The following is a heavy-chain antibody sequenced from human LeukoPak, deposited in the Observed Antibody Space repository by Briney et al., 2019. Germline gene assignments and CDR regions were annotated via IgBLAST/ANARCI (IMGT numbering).Heavy chain of an antibody. CDR2: ISSSSDYI. J-gene: IGHJ4*02. Sequence: GGSLRLSCAASGFSFISYSMNWVRQAPGKGLEWVSSISSSSDYIYHADSVKGRFTISRDNPKKSLYLQMNSLRAEDTAVYYCARDYGSGSYIGYWGQGTLVTVSS. CDR3: ARDYGSGSYIGY. D-gene: IGHD3-10*01. V-gene: IGHV3-21*01. CDR1: GFSFISYS.